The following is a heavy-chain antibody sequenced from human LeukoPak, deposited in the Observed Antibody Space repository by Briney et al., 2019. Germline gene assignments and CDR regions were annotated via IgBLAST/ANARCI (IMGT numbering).Heavy chain of an antibody. Sequence: PSETLSLTCTVSGGSISSYYWSWIRQPPGKGLEWIGYIYYSGSTNYNPSLKSRVTISVDTSKNQFSLKLSSVTAADTAVYYCARATGYSSSWSSPYYYYGMDVWGQGTTVTVPS. CDR2: IYYSGST. D-gene: IGHD6-13*01. J-gene: IGHJ6*02. CDR1: GGSISSYY. V-gene: IGHV4-59*01. CDR3: ARATGYSSSWSSPYYYYGMDV.